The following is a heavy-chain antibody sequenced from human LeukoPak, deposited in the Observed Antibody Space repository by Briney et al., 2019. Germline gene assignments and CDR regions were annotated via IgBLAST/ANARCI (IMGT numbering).Heavy chain of an antibody. Sequence: SETLSLTCTVSGGSINNYYWSWIRQPPGKGLEWIGHIFYSGSTNYNPSLESRVTILVDTSKNQFSLKLSSVTAADTAVYYCARGGPTVTAYSSWDSWGQGTLVTVSS. D-gene: IGHD4-17*01. V-gene: IGHV4-59*01. CDR2: IFYSGST. J-gene: IGHJ4*02. CDR1: GGSINNYY. CDR3: ARGGPTVTAYSSWDS.